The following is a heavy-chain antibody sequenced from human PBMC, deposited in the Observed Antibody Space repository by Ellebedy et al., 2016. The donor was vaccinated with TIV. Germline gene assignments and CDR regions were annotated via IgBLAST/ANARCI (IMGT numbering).Heavy chain of an antibody. D-gene: IGHD4-11*01. CDR3: ARLAIAVTNPLPDT. CDR2: FYFSGSA. Sequence: SETLSLXXSVSGGSFSSSSYTWGWVRQSPGRGLEWIGGFYFSGSAHYNPSLKSGVAISVDTAKNEFSLKVYSVTAADTAVYYCARLAIAVTNPLPDTWGQGILVTVSS. V-gene: IGHV4-39*01. CDR1: GGSFSSSSYT. J-gene: IGHJ5*02.